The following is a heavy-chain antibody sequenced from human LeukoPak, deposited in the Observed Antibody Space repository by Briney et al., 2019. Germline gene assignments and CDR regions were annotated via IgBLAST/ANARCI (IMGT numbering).Heavy chain of an antibody. CDR3: ARLGVTQDAFDI. J-gene: IGHJ3*02. CDR1: GGSISSSSYY. V-gene: IGHV4-39*07. Sequence: SETLSLTCTVSGGSISSSSYYWGWIRQPPGKGLEWIGSIYYSGSTYYNPSLKSRLSISLDTSKNQFSLNLSSVTAADTAAFYCARLGVTQDAFDIWGQGTMVTVSS. CDR2: IYYSGST. D-gene: IGHD3-10*01.